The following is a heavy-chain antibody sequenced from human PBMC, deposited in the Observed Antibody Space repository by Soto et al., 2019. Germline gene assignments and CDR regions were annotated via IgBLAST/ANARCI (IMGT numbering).Heavy chain of an antibody. CDR3: ASMVTPVTTFDY. CDR2: INHSGST. J-gene: IGHJ4*02. V-gene: IGHV4-34*01. Sequence: SETLSLTCAVYGGSFSGYYWSWIRQPPGKGLEWIGEINHSGSTNYNPSLKSRVTISVDTSKNQFSLKLSSVTAADTAVYYCASMVTPVTTFDYWGQGTLVTVS. CDR1: GGSFSGYY. D-gene: IGHD4-17*01.